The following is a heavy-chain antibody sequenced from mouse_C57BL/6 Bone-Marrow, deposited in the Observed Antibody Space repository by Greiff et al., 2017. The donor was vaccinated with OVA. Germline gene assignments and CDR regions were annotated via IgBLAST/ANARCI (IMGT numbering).Heavy chain of an antibody. V-gene: IGHV1-64*01. J-gene: IGHJ4*01. CDR1: GDTFTSYW. CDR3: ESIYYGYDCYAMDY. CDR2: IHPNSGRT. D-gene: IGHD2-2*01. Sequence: QVQLQQSGAELVKPGASVKLSCTASGDTFTSYWMHWVKQRPGQGLEWIGMIHPNSGRTNYNEKFKSNATLTVDKSSSTAYMQLSSLTSEDSAVYDCESIYYGYDCYAMDYWGQGTSVTVSS.